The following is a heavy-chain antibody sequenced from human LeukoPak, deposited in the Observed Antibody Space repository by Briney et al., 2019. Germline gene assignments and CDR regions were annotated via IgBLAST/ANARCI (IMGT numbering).Heavy chain of an antibody. D-gene: IGHD5-18*01. V-gene: IGHV3-21*01. CDR1: GFTFSSHS. J-gene: IGHJ4*02. CDR2: ISSSSSYI. CDR3: AGSGYNYGYKFDY. Sequence: GGSLRLSCAASGFTFSSHSMNWVRQAPGKGLEWVSSISSSSSYIYYADSVKGRFTISRDNAKNSLSLQMNSLRAEDTAVYYCAGSGYNYGYKFDYWGQGTLVTVSS.